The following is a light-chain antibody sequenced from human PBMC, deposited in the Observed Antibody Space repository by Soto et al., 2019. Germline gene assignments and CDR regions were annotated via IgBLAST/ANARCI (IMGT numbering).Light chain of an antibody. J-gene: IGKJ1*01. CDR2: GAS. V-gene: IGKV3-15*01. Sequence: EIVMTQSPATLSVSPGERVTLSCRASQSVSSNLAWYQQKPGQAPRLLIYGASTRATGIPARFSGSGSGTEFTLTINSLQSEDFAVYYCQQYNKWPPWTFGQGTKV. CDR1: QSVSSN. CDR3: QQYNKWPPWT.